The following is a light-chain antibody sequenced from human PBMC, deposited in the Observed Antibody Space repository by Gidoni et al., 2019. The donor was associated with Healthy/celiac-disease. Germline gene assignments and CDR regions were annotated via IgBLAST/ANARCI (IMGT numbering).Light chain of an antibody. V-gene: IGKV3-11*01. J-gene: IGKJ2*03. CDR2: DAS. CDR3: QQRSNWRRS. Sequence: EIVLTQSPATLSLSPGERATLSCRASQSVSSYLAWYQQKPGQAPRLLIYDASNRATGIPARFSGSGSGTDFTLTLSSLEPEDFAVYYCQQRSNWRRSFGQGTKLEIK. CDR1: QSVSSY.